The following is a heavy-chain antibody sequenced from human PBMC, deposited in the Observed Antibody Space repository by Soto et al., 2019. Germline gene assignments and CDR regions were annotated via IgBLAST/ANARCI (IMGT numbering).Heavy chain of an antibody. D-gene: IGHD3-22*01. CDR3: ARTSYDSSGTAADP. J-gene: IGHJ5*02. CDR1: GGSISSSGYY. Sequence: SETLSLTCTVSGGSISSSGYYWSWIRQHPGKGLEWIGYIYYSGSTYYDPALKSRVTISVDTSKNQFSLKLSSVTAADTAVYYCARTSYDSSGTAADPWGQGTLVT. V-gene: IGHV4-31*03. CDR2: IYYSGST.